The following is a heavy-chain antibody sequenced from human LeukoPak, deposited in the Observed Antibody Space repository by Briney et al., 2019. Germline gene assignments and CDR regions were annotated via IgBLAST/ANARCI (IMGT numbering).Heavy chain of an antibody. CDR1: VFTFSSYE. J-gene: IGHJ6*02. V-gene: IGHV3-48*03. CDR3: ARDSGIDV. CDR2: ISSSGSTI. Sequence: PGGSLRLSCAASVFTFSSYEMNWVRQAPGEGLEWVSYISSSGSTIYYADSVKGRFTISRHNAKNSLYLQMNSLRAEHTAVYYCARDSGIDVWGQGTTVTVSS.